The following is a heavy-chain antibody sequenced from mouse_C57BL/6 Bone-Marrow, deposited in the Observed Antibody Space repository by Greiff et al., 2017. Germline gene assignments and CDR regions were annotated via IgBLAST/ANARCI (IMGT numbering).Heavy chain of an antibody. V-gene: IGHV3-6*01. CDR1: GYSITSGYY. D-gene: IGHD2-4*01. CDR3: ARIYYDYDVGVYFDY. Sequence: EVQLQESGPGLVKPSQSLSLTCSVTGYSITSGYYWNWIRQFPGNKLEWMGYISYDGSNNYNPSLKNRISITRDTSKNQFFLNLNSVTTEDTATYYCARIYYDYDVGVYFDYWGQGTTLTVSS. CDR2: ISYDGSN. J-gene: IGHJ2*01.